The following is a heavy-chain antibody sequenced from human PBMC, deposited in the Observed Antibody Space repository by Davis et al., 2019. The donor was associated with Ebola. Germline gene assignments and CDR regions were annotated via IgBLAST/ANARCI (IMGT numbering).Heavy chain of an antibody. Sequence: GESLKISCAASGFTFSGFWMHWVRQVPGKGLVWVSRINSDASTTTYADSVKGRFTISKDSAKNTLFLQMNSLKAEDTAVYYCVREPNRGYYFDYWGQGSLVTVSS. V-gene: IGHV3-74*03. CDR2: INSDASTT. D-gene: IGHD3-16*01. CDR3: VREPNRGYYFDY. J-gene: IGHJ4*01. CDR1: GFTFSGFW.